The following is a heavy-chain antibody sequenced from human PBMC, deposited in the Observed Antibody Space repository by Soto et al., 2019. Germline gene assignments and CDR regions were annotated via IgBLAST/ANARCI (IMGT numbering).Heavy chain of an antibody. CDR2: ISAYNGNT. J-gene: IGHJ4*02. Sequence: ASVQVSCKASGGTFSSYGITWVRQAPGQGLEWMGWISAYNGNTNYAEKLQGRVTMTTDTSTSIAYMELRSLRSDDTAVYYCARDAPTIAAQDDYWGQGTLVTVSS. V-gene: IGHV1-18*01. CDR1: GGTFSSYG. CDR3: ARDAPTIAAQDDY. D-gene: IGHD6-13*01.